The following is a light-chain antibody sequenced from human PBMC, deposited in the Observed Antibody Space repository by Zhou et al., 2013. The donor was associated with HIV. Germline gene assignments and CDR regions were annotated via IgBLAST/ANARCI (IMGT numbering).Light chain of an antibody. J-gene: IGKJ1*01. CDR1: QSISSW. V-gene: IGKV1-5*03. Sequence: DIQMTQSPSTLSASVGDRVTITCRASQSISSWLAWYQQKPGKAPKLLIYKASSLESGVPSRFSGSGSGTEFTLTISSLQPDDFATXYCQQYNSYLTFGQGTKVE. CDR3: QQYNSYLT. CDR2: KAS.